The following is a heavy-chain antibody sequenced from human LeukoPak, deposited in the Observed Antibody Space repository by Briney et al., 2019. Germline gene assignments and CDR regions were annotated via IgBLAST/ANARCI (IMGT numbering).Heavy chain of an antibody. CDR3: AKDPHFYYYYYMDV. J-gene: IGHJ6*03. CDR1: GFSFSDYA. CDR2: ISGSGGDT. V-gene: IGHV3-23*01. Sequence: GGSLRLSCAASGFSFSDYAMRWVRQAPGKGLEWVSAISGSGGDTYFADSVKGRFTISRDNSKRTVYLQMDSLRAEDTAVYYCAKDPHFYYYYYMDVWGNGTTVTVSS.